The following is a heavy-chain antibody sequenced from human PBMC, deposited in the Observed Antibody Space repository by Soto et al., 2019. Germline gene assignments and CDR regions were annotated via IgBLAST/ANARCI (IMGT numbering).Heavy chain of an antibody. CDR1: GYTFTIYG. D-gene: IGHD3-22*01. CDR2: ISAYNGNT. Sequence: ASVNVSCKASGYTFTIYGTSWVRQAPGQGLEWMGWISAYNGNTNYAQKLQGRVTMTTGTSTSTAYMELRRLRSDNTAVYYCARSYYDSSGYYGYWGQGTLVTVSS. V-gene: IGHV1-18*01. CDR3: ARSYYDSSGYYGY. J-gene: IGHJ4*02.